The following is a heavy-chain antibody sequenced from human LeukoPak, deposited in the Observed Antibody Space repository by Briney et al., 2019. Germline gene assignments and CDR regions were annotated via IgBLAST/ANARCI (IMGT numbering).Heavy chain of an antibody. CDR1: GFTFSSSW. CDR2: INNDGTTT. Sequence: GGSLRLSCAASGFTFSSSWMYWVRQAPGKGLVWVSRINNDGTTTTDADSVKGRFTISRDNAKNMLYLQMNSLRAEDTAVYYCARVPAATLYYYYYYMDVWGKGTTVTVSS. D-gene: IGHD2-2*01. CDR3: ARVPAATLYYYYYYMDV. J-gene: IGHJ6*03. V-gene: IGHV3-74*01.